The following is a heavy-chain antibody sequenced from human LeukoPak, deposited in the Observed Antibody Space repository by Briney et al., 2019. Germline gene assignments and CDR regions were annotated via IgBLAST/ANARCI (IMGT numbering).Heavy chain of an antibody. V-gene: IGHV4-4*07. J-gene: IGHJ6*03. CDR3: ARVSGVVIGSSPYYYYMDV. Sequence: SETLSLTCTVSGGSISSYYRSWIRQPAGKGLEWIGRIYTSGSTNYNPSLKSRVTMSVDTSKNQFSLKLSSVTAADTAVYYCARVSGVVIGSSPYYYYMDVWGKGTTVTVSS. CDR1: GGSISSYY. D-gene: IGHD3-3*01. CDR2: IYTSGST.